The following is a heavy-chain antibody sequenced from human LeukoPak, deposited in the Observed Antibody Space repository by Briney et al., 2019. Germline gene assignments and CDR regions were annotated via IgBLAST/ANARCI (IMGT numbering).Heavy chain of an antibody. Sequence: GGSLRLSCAASGFTFNSYWMSWVRQAPGKGLEWVANIKQDGSEKYYVDSVKGRFTISRDNAKNSLSLQMDNLRAEDTAVYYCVRDHPSFYYDSSGYEGYFDYWGQGTLVTVSS. J-gene: IGHJ4*02. CDR1: GFTFNSYW. CDR2: IKQDGSEK. CDR3: VRDHPSFYYDSSGYEGYFDY. V-gene: IGHV3-7*01. D-gene: IGHD3-22*01.